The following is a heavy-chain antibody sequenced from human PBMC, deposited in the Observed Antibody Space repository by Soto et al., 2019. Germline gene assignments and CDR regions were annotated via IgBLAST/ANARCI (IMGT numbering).Heavy chain of an antibody. CDR1: GGSFSGYY. J-gene: IGHJ4*02. D-gene: IGHD2-2*02. Sequence: QVQLQQWGAGLLKPSETLSLTCAVYGGSFSGYYWSWIRQPPGKGLEWIGEINHSGSTNYNPSLKSRVTISVDTSKNQFSLKLSSVTAADTAVYYCARGVVPAAIGGNFDYWGQGTLVTVSS. CDR2: INHSGST. V-gene: IGHV4-34*01. CDR3: ARGVVPAAIGGNFDY.